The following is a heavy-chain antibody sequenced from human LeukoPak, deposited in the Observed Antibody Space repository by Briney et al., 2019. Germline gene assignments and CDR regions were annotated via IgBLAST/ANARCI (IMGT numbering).Heavy chain of an antibody. CDR2: IIPIFGTA. V-gene: IGHV1-69*13. CDR3: ATEPLAVAGRVPPNFDY. Sequence: GASVKVSCKASGGTFSSYAISWVRQAPGQGLEWMGGIIPIFGTANYAQKFQGRVTITADESTSTAYMELSSLRSEDTAVYYCATEPLAVAGRVPPNFDYWGQGTLVTVSS. CDR1: GGTFSSYA. J-gene: IGHJ4*02. D-gene: IGHD6-19*01.